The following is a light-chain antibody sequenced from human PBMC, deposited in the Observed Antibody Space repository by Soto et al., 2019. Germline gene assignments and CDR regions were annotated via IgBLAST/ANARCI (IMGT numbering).Light chain of an antibody. CDR1: QNVGGY. CDR2: GAS. V-gene: IGKV3-11*01. J-gene: IGKJ5*01. Sequence: EIVLTQSPATLSLSPGERATLSCRASQNVGGYLAWYQQKPDQAPRLLIYGASNRATGIPGRFSASGSGTDFTLTITPLEPEDFAVYFCQQYANSPITFGQGTRLEIK. CDR3: QQYANSPIT.